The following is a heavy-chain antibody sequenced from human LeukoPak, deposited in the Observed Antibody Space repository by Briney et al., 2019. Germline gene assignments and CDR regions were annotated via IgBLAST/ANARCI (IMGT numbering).Heavy chain of an antibody. CDR3: ARGADFTYYYEY. V-gene: IGHV1-69*13. Sequence: SVKVSCKASGGTFSSYAISWVRQAPGQGLEWMGGIIPIFGTANYAQKFQGRVTITADESTSTAYMELSSLRSEDTAVYYCARGADFTYYYEYWGQGTLVTVSS. CDR2: IIPIFGTA. CDR1: GGTFSSYA. J-gene: IGHJ4*02. D-gene: IGHD3-3*01.